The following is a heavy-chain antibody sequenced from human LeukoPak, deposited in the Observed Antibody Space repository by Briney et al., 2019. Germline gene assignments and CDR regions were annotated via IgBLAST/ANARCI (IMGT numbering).Heavy chain of an antibody. D-gene: IGHD2-2*01. CDR2: IIPIFGTA. CDR1: GGTFSIYA. V-gene: IGHV1-69*13. J-gene: IGHJ6*02. CDR3: ARDDCGSTSCYHPGDWYYGMDV. Sequence: GASVNVSCTASGGTFSIYAISWVRQAPGQGLEWMGGIIPIFGTANYAQKFQGRVTITADESTSTAYMELSSLSSEDTAVYYCARDDCGSTSCYHPGDWYYGMDVWGQGTTVTVSS.